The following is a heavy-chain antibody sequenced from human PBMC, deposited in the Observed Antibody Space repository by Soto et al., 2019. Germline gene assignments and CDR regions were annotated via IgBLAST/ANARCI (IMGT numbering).Heavy chain of an antibody. CDR2: VYSDGDT. Sequence: PSETLSLTCTVSSDSISRFPWSWVRQAAGKGLEWIGRVYSDGDTKYAPSLRSRLSISVDTSKNQFYLRLTSVTAADTAVYFCAREARGGFSGIFDYWGRGTLVTVSS. J-gene: IGHJ4*02. V-gene: IGHV4-4*07. D-gene: IGHD2-15*01. CDR1: SDSISRFP. CDR3: AREARGGFSGIFDY.